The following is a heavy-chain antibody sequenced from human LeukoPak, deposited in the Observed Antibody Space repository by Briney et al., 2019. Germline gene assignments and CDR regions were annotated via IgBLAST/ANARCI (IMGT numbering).Heavy chain of an antibody. J-gene: IGHJ5*02. CDR1: GFTFSSYA. CDR2: ISGSAYST. CDR3: AKDLGGGSFTMITS. D-gene: IGHD3-16*01. V-gene: IGHV3-23*01. Sequence: PGGSLRLSCAASGFTFSSYAMSWVRQAPGKGLEWVSTISGSAYSTYYADSVKGRFTISRGNSKNTLYLQMNSLRAEDTAVYYCAKDLGGGSFTMITSWGQGTLVTVSS.